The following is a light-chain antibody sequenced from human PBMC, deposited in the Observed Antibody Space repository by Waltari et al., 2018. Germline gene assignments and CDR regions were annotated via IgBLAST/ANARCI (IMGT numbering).Light chain of an antibody. V-gene: IGLV2-8*01. CDR3: AAWDDSLSVYV. J-gene: IGLJ1*01. CDR2: EVT. Sequence: QSALTQPPSASGSPGQSVTISCTGTSSDVGGYDYVSWYQQHPDKAPKLMIYEVTKRPSVVPDRFSGSKSGTSASLAISGLRSEDEADYYCAAWDDSLSVYVFGTGTKVTVL. CDR1: SSDVGGYDY.